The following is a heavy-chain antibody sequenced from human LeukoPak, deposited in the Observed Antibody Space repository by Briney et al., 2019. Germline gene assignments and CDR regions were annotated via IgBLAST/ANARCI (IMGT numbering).Heavy chain of an antibody. J-gene: IGHJ6*04. V-gene: IGHV3-11*06. CDR3: ARDLGSGSYSFYYYYGMDV. Sequence: GGSLRLSCAASVFTFSDYYMSWIRQAPGKGLECVSYISRSSSYTNYADSVKGRFTISRDNAKNSLYLQMNSLSAEDTAVYYCARDLGSGSYSFYYYYGMDVWGKGTTVTVSS. CDR1: VFTFSDYY. D-gene: IGHD3-10*01. CDR2: ISRSSSYT.